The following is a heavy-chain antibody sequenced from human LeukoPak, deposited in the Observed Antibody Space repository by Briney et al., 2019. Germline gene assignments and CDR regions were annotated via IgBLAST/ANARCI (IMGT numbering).Heavy chain of an antibody. CDR1: GGSINSANYY. Sequence: SETLSLTCTVSGGSINSANYYWGWLRQPPGKGLEWIGSIYYSETTCDNPSLKSRVTISIETSKNQFSLKLSSVTASDTAVYYCARQRADYYYYYVDVWGKGTTVAVS. CDR3: ARQRADYYYYYVDV. J-gene: IGHJ6*03. V-gene: IGHV4-39*01. CDR2: IYYSETT.